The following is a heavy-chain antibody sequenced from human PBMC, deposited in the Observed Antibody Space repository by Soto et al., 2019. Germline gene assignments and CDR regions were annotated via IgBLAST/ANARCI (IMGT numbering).Heavy chain of an antibody. CDR2: IYYSGST. J-gene: IGHJ4*02. CDR3: ARAPRGNYGYPSYFDY. Sequence: PSETLSLTCTVSGGSISSSSYCWGWIRQQPRKGLEWIGYIYYSGSTNYNPSLKSRVTISVDTSKNQFSLKLSSVTAADTAVYYCARAPRGNYGYPSYFDYWGQGTLVTVSS. D-gene: IGHD3-10*01. CDR1: GGSISSSSYC. V-gene: IGHV4-61*05.